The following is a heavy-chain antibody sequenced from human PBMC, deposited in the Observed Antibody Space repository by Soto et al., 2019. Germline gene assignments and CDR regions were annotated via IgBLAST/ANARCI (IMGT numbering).Heavy chain of an antibody. CDR1: VFTFIIYC. CDR2: INSDGSST. CDR3: ERVEGGWYEFDY. V-gene: IGHV3-74*01. J-gene: IGHJ4*02. D-gene: IGHD6-19*01. Sequence: PGWSXRLSCSTSVFTFIIYCMHWFRQAPGKGLVCVSRINSDGSSTSYADSVKGRFTISRYNAKNSLYLQMNSLRAEDTAVYYCERVEGGWYEFDYWGQGTLVTVYS.